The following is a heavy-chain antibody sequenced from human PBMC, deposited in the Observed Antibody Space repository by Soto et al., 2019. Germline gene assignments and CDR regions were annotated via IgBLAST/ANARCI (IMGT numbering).Heavy chain of an antibody. J-gene: IGHJ4*02. CDR2: IWHDGSNS. CDR1: GFTFSSYG. Sequence: QVQLVESGGGVVQPGRSQRLSSTASGFTFSSYGMHWVRQAPGKGLEWVAFIWHDGSNSYYVDSVKGRFAISRDNSKNXXYLQMNSLRAEDTAVYYCAKPSYDYWSGYYHPFDYWGQGTLVTVSS. V-gene: IGHV3-33*06. CDR3: AKPSYDYWSGYYHPFDY. D-gene: IGHD3-3*01.